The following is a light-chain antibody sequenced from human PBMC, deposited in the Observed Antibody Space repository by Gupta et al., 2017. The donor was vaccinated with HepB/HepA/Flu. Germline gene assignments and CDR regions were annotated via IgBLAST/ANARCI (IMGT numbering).Light chain of an antibody. CDR2: DVS. CDR3: SSYTSSSTPYVV. J-gene: IGLJ2*01. CDR1: SSDVGGYNY. V-gene: IGLV2-14*03. Sequence: QSALTQPASVSGSPGQSLTISCTGTSSDVGGYNYVSWYQQHPGKAPKLMIYDVSNRPSGFSNRFSGSKSGNTASLTISGLQAEDEADYYCSSYTSSSTPYVVFGGGTKLTAL.